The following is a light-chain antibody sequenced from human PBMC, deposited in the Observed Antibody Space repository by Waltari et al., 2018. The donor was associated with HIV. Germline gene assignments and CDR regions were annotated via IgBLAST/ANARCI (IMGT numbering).Light chain of an antibody. CDR3: CSYTSTTAFDV. CDR2: EVS. Sequence: QSALTQPASVSGSPGQSVTISCTGTSSDIGGYNYVSWYQQHPGNAPNLIISEVSNRPSGVSDRFSGSKSGNTASLTISGLQAEDEADYYCCSYTSTTAFDVFGTGTRVSVL. J-gene: IGLJ1*01. CDR1: SSDIGGYNY. V-gene: IGLV2-14*01.